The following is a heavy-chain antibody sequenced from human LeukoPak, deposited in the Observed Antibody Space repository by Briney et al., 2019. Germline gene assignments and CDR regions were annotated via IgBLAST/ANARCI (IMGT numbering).Heavy chain of an antibody. J-gene: IGHJ3*02. Sequence: ASVKVSCKASGYTFTSYDINWVRQATGQGLEWMGWMNPNNGNTDYAQKFQGRVTLTRNTSISTAYMELSSLRSEDTAVYYCARDQASNDILTGSRRCDAFDIWGQGTMVTVSS. V-gene: IGHV1-8*01. CDR1: GYTFTSYD. D-gene: IGHD3-9*01. CDR2: MNPNNGNT. CDR3: ARDQASNDILTGSRRCDAFDI.